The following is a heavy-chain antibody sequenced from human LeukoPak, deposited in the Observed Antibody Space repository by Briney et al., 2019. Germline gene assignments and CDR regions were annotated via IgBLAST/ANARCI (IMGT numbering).Heavy chain of an antibody. Sequence: SETLSLTCTVSGGSITGHYWTSIRQSPGKGREWSGFVYDNGNTNYNSSLQSRVTMSVDTSTNQLSLKMTSVTAADTAIYYCARVLRGVVNSNWYDPWGQGTLVTASS. V-gene: IGHV4-59*11. CDR1: GGSITGHY. D-gene: IGHD2-21*01. CDR3: ARVLRGVVNSNWYDP. J-gene: IGHJ5*02. CDR2: VYDNGNT.